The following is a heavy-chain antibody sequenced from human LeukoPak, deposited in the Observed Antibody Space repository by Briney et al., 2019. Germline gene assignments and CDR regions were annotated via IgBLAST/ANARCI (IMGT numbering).Heavy chain of an antibody. D-gene: IGHD3-10*01. J-gene: IGHJ4*02. CDR3: AKVAKYYYGSETYYFFEH. CDR1: GFTFSSYE. CDR2: ISSSGSTI. V-gene: IGHV3-48*03. Sequence: PGGSLRLSCAASGFTFSSYEMNWVRQAPGKGLEWVSYISSSGSTIYYADSVKGRFTISRDNAKNSLYLQMNSLRVDDTAVYYCAKVAKYYYGSETYYFFEHWGQGTPVTASS.